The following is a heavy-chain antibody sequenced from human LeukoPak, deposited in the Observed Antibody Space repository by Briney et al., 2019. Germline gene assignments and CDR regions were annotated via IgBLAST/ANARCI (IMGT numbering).Heavy chain of an antibody. CDR3: ARQAGDVFDI. V-gene: IGHV5-51*01. CDR2: IYPPDSDT. CDR1: GYRFTTSW. Sequence: GESLKISCKGSGYRFTTSWIGWVRQMPGRGLEWMAIIYPPDSDTRYSPSFQGRVTISTDKSISTAYLQWSSLKASDTAMYYCARQAGDVFDIWGQGTMVTVSS. J-gene: IGHJ3*02.